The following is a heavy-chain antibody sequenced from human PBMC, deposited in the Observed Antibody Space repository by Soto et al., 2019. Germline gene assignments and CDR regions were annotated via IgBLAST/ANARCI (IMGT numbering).Heavy chain of an antibody. CDR2: ISSSSSYI. Sequence: LRLSCAASGFTFSSYSMNWVRQAPGKGLEWVSSISSSSSYIYYADSVKGRFTISRDNAKNSLYLQMNSLRAEDTAVYYCARALEGDGYNVDYWGQGTLVTVSS. CDR1: GFTFSSYS. V-gene: IGHV3-21*01. J-gene: IGHJ4*02. D-gene: IGHD5-12*01. CDR3: ARALEGDGYNVDY.